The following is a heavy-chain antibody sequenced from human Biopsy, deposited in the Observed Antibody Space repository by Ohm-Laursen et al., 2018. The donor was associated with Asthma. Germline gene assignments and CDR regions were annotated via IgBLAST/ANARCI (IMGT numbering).Heavy chain of an antibody. D-gene: IGHD3-22*01. Sequence: SETLSLTCAVYGGSFSGHYWTWIRQHPGKGLEWIGFIYYSGSTYYNPSLKSRVSISIDTSKNQFSLKLSSVTAADTAVYYCARAQDYYDSRGYYRSFDYWGQGTLVTVSS. CDR3: ARAQDYYDSRGYYRSFDY. V-gene: IGHV4-31*02. J-gene: IGHJ4*02. CDR1: GGSFSGHY. CDR2: IYYSGST.